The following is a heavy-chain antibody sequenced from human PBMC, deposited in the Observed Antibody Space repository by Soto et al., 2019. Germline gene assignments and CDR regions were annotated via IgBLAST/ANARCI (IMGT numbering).Heavy chain of an antibody. Sequence: ASVKVSCQASGYTITGYYMHWVRQAPGQGLEWMGWINPNSGGTNYAQKFQGWVTMTRDTSISTAYMELSRLRSDDTAVYYCARAQIDFWSGYYTTNGYYYYYGMDVWGQGTTVTVSS. CDR1: GYTITGYY. J-gene: IGHJ6*02. V-gene: IGHV1-2*04. CDR3: ARAQIDFWSGYYTTNGYYYYYGMDV. CDR2: INPNSGGT. D-gene: IGHD3-3*01.